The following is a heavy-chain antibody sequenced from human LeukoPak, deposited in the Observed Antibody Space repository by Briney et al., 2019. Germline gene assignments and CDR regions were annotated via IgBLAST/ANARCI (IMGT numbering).Heavy chain of an antibody. CDR1: GFTFSSDA. D-gene: IGHD2-15*01. CDR3: ARSGYCSGGSCYVDY. Sequence: GGSLRLSCAASGFTFSSDAMHWVRQAPGKGLEYVSAIGSNGGSTYYANSVKGRFTIFRDNSKNTLYLQMGSLRDEDMAVYYCARSGYCSGGSCYVDYWGQGALVTVS. J-gene: IGHJ4*02. V-gene: IGHV3-64*01. CDR2: IGSNGGST.